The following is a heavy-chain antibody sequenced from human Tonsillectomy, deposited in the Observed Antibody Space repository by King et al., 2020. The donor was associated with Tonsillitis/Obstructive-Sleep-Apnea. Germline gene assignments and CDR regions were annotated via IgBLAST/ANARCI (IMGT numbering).Heavy chain of an antibody. CDR1: GFTFTTYS. V-gene: IGHV3-48*02. CDR3: AREEGYGGFPFGY. D-gene: IGHD4-23*01. J-gene: IGHJ4*02. CDR2: ISGSSSTI. Sequence: VQLVESGGVLVQPGGSLRLSCAASGFTFTTYSMNWVRQAPGKGLEWVSYISGSSSTISYADSVRGRFTTSRDNAKNALYLQMNSLRDEDTAVYYCAREEGYGGFPFGYWGQGTLVTVSS.